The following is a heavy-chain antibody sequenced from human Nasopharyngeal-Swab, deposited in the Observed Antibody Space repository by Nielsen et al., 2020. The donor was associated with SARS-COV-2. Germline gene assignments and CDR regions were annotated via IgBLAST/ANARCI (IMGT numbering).Heavy chain of an antibody. Sequence: GESLKISCAASGFTFSSYAMHWVRQAPGKGLEWVAVISYDGSNKYYADSVKGRFTISRDNSKNSLYLQMNSLRAEDTVVYYCAREGRGIAAAGKDHYYYYGMDVWGQGTTVTVSS. V-gene: IGHV3-30-3*01. J-gene: IGHJ6*02. CDR1: GFTFSSYA. CDR3: AREGRGIAAAGKDHYYYYGMDV. CDR2: ISYDGSNK. D-gene: IGHD6-13*01.